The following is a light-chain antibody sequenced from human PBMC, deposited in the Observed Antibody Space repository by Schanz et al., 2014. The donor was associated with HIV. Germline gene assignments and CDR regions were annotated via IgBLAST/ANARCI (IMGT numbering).Light chain of an antibody. CDR1: QSVSSN. CDR3: QQYGSSPET. CDR2: GAS. Sequence: EIVLTQSPATLSLSPGERATLSCRASQSVSSNLAWYQQKPGQAPRLLIYGASTRATGIPARFSGSGSGTEFTLTISRLEPEDFAVYYCQQYGSSPETFGQGTKVEIK. V-gene: IGKV3-20*01. J-gene: IGKJ1*01.